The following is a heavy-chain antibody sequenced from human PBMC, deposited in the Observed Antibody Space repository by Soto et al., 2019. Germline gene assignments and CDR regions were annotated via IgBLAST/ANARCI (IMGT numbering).Heavy chain of an antibody. CDR1: GGSITSGGYY. CDR2: IYYSGST. Sequence: SETLSLTCTVSGGSITSGGYYWTWIRQHPGKGLEWIGYIYYSGSTYYNPSLKSRLTMSVDTSKNQFSLKLDSVTAADTAVYYCARVDSGGYAYFDYWGQGTLVTVSS. V-gene: IGHV4-31*03. J-gene: IGHJ4*02. CDR3: ARVDSGGYAYFDY. D-gene: IGHD5-12*01.